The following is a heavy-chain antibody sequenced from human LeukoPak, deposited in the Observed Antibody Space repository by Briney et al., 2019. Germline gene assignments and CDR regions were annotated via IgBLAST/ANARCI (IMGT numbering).Heavy chain of an antibody. D-gene: IGHD3-22*01. Sequence: GGSLRLSCAASGFTFSGSAIHWVRQGSGKGLEWVGRIRSKPVSYATAYAASVKGRFTISRDDSKNTLYLQMNSLRAEDAAVYYCARDDSSGYYGVPRYFDYWGQGTLVTVSS. J-gene: IGHJ4*02. CDR2: IRSKPVSYAT. CDR3: ARDDSSGYYGVPRYFDY. CDR1: GFTFSGSA. V-gene: IGHV3-73*01.